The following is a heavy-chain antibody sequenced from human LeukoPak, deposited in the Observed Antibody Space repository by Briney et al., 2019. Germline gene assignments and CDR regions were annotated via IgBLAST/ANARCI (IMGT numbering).Heavy chain of an antibody. Sequence: GGSLRLSCAASGFTFSSYSMNWVRQAPGKRLEWVSSISSSSSYIYYADSEKGRFTISRDNAKNSLYLQMNSLRAEDTAVYYCARDARAAAGTFPLDYWDQGTLVTVSS. V-gene: IGHV3-21*01. D-gene: IGHD6-13*01. CDR1: GFTFSSYS. CDR2: ISSSSSYI. CDR3: ARDARAAAGTFPLDY. J-gene: IGHJ4*02.